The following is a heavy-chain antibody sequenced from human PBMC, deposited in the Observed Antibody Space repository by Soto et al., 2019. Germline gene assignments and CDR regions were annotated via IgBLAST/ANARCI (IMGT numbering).Heavy chain of an antibody. Sequence: SETLSLTCTVSGGSISSYYWSWIRQPPGKGLEWIGYIYYSGSTNYNPSLKSRVTISVDTSKNQSSLKLSSVTAADTAVYYCARHSSFSSRARRVPVFDYWGQGTLVTVSS. J-gene: IGHJ4*02. CDR1: GGSISSYY. CDR3: ARHSSFSSRARRVPVFDY. V-gene: IGHV4-59*08. CDR2: IYYSGST. D-gene: IGHD3-3*01.